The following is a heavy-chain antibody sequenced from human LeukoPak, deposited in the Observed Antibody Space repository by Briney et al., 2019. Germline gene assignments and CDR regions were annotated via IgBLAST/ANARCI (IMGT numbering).Heavy chain of an antibody. Sequence: GASLKISFKGSGYSFTSYWNGWVRPMPGKGLEWMGIIYPGDSDTRYSPSFQGQVTISADKSINTAYLQWSSLKASDTAMYYCARRGVGATPGGHNDAFDIWGQGTMVTVSS. CDR1: GYSFTSYW. V-gene: IGHV5-51*01. D-gene: IGHD1-26*01. CDR3: ARRGVGATPGGHNDAFDI. CDR2: IYPGDSDT. J-gene: IGHJ3*02.